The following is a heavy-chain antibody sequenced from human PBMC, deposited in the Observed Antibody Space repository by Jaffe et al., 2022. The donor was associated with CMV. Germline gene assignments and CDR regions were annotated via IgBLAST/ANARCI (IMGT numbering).Heavy chain of an antibody. J-gene: IGHJ3*02. CDR3: ARAPQANRGSLYAPRLGAFDI. V-gene: IGHV4-59*01. CDR2: VFYTGST. Sequence: QVQLQESGPGLVKPSETLSLTCTVSGGSINSYFWSWIRQPPGKGLEWIGYVFYTGSTNYNPSLKSRVTISLDTSKNQFSLRLTSVTAADTAVYYCARAPQANRGSLYAPRLGAFDIWHQGKLVTVSS. D-gene: IGHD1-26*01. CDR1: GGSINSYF.